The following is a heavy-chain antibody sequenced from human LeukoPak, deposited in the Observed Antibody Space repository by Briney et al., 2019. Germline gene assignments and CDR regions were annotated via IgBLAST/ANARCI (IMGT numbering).Heavy chain of an antibody. J-gene: IGHJ3*02. CDR1: GGSISSYS. V-gene: IGHV4-4*07. Sequence: NTSETLSLTCTVSGGSISSYSWSWIRQPAGKGLEWIGRIYTSGSTNYNPSLKSRVTMSVDTSKNQFSLKLSSVTAADTAVYYCARDSIAAGAFDIWGQGTMVTVSS. CDR2: IYTSGST. CDR3: ARDSIAAGAFDI. D-gene: IGHD6-25*01.